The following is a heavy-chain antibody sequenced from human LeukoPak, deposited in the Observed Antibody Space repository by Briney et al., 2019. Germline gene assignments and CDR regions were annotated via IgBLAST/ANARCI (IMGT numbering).Heavy chain of an antibody. J-gene: IGHJ3*02. CDR1: GYTLTELS. Sequence: ASVKVSCKVSGYTLTELSMHWVRQAPGKGLEWMGGFNPEDGETIYAQKFQGRVTMTEDTSTDTAYMELSSLRSEDTAVYYCAKGDYYDSSGYYYGVHAFDIWGQGTMVTVSP. CDR3: AKGDYYDSSGYYYGVHAFDI. D-gene: IGHD3-22*01. CDR2: FNPEDGET. V-gene: IGHV1-24*01.